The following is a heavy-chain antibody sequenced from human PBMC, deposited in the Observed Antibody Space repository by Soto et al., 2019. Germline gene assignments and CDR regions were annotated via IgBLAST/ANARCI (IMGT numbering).Heavy chain of an antibody. Sequence: EVQLLESGGGLVQPGGSLRLSCAASRFTLADYAMSWVRQAPGGRLEWVSTISGDITYYPESVKGRFTISRDNSENTLHLQVNSLRAEDTAVYYCAKVVFMGSLPYAFDIWGQGTLVTVSS. V-gene: IGHV3-23*01. D-gene: IGHD3-10*01. J-gene: IGHJ3*02. CDR3: AKVVFMGSLPYAFDI. CDR2: ISGDIT. CDR1: RFTLADYA.